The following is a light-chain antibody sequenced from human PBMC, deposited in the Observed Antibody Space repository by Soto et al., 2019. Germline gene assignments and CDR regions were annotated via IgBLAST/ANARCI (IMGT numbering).Light chain of an antibody. CDR3: QQYNSYS. V-gene: IGKV3-15*01. CDR1: QGFGSK. CDR2: GAS. Sequence: DIVLTQSPGTLSLSPGERATLSCRASQGFGSKLGWYEERPGQAPGLLIXGASTRATGIPARFSGSGSGTEFTLTISSLQPDEFATYYCQQYNSYSFGQGTKVDIK. J-gene: IGKJ1*01.